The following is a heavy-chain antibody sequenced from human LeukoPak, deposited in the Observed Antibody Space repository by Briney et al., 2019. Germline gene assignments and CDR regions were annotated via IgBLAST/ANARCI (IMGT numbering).Heavy chain of an antibody. CDR3: AREGPPTYSTRGDY. J-gene: IGHJ4*02. CDR2: IYSGGST. CDR1: GFTVSSNY. V-gene: IGHV3-53*01. Sequence: PGGSLRLSCAASGFTVSSNYMSWARQAPGKGLEWVSVIYSGGSTYYADSVKGRFTISRDNSKNTLYLQMNSLRAEDTAVYYCAREGPPTYSTRGDYWGQGTLVTVSS. D-gene: IGHD2-21*01.